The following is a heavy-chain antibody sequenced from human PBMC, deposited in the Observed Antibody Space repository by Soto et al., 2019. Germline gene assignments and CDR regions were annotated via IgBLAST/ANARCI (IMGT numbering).Heavy chain of an antibody. CDR2: INHSXST. Sequence: XXTLSLTCAVYCGSFTGYYWTWIRQPPGTGLEWIGXINHSXSTNYNKSPKXXVTISVDXXKNQFSLKMTSVTAADTAVYYCARDKINGIFDYWGQGTLVTVSS. D-gene: IGHD2-8*01. J-gene: IGHJ4*02. CDR3: ARDKINGIFDY. CDR1: CGSFTGYY. V-gene: IGHV4-34*01.